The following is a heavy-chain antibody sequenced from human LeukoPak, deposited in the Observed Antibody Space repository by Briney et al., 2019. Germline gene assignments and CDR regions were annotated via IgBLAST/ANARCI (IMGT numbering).Heavy chain of an antibody. Sequence: SETLSLTCTVSGGSISSSSYYWGWIRQPPGKGLEWIGSIYYSGSTYYNPSLKSRVTISVDTSKNQFSLKLSSVTAADTAVYYCARRSFKASSRLDYWGQGTLVTVSS. CDR1: GGSISSSSYY. V-gene: IGHV4-39*01. J-gene: IGHJ4*02. CDR2: IYYSGST. D-gene: IGHD6-6*01. CDR3: ARRSFKASSRLDY.